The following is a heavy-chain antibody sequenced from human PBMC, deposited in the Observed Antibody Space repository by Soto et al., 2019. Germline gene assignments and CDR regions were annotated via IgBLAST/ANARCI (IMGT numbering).Heavy chain of an antibody. CDR2: IYYSGST. Sequence: SETLSLTCTVSGGSISSSSYYWGWIRQPPGKGREWIGSIYYSGSTYYNPSLKSRVTISVDTSKNQFSLKLSPLTAADTAVYYCTRTTYYDYVWQNYYYYVMDVWGQGTTVTVSS. J-gene: IGHJ6*02. D-gene: IGHD3-16*01. V-gene: IGHV4-39*01. CDR1: GGSISSSSYY. CDR3: TRTTYYDYVWQNYYYYVMDV.